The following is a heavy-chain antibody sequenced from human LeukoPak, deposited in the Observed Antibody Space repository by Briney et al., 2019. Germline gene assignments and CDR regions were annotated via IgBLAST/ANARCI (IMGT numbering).Heavy chain of an antibody. CDR2: INPNSGGT. CDR1: GYTFTGYY. CDR3: AREGRVDSAVVLFDY. Sequence: ASVKLSFKASGYTFTGYYMHWVRQAPGQGLEWMGWINPNSGGTNYAQKFQGRVTMTRDTSISTAYMELRRLRSDDTAVYYCAREGRVDSAVVLFDYWGQGTLVTVSS. D-gene: IGHD5-18*01. V-gene: IGHV1-2*02. J-gene: IGHJ4*02.